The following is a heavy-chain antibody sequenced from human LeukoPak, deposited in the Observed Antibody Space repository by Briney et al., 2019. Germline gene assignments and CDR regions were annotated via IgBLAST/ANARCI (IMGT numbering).Heavy chain of an antibody. J-gene: IGHJ3*02. Sequence: GGSLRLSCAASGFTFSSYSMNWVRQAPGKGLEWVSSISSSSSSYIYYADSVKGRFTISRDNAKNSLYLQMNSLRAEDTAVYYCARGVAGTTPRAFDIWGQGTMVTVSS. CDR3: ARGVAGTTPRAFDI. CDR1: GFTFSSYS. V-gene: IGHV3-21*01. CDR2: ISSSSSSYI. D-gene: IGHD6-19*01.